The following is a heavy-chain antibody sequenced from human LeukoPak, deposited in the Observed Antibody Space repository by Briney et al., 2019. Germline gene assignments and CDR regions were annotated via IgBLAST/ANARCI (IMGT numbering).Heavy chain of an antibody. CDR2: IWYDGSNK. J-gene: IGHJ5*02. V-gene: IGHV3-33*01. D-gene: IGHD6-19*01. CDR3: ARDSSSGWYENWFDP. Sequence: GGSLRLSCAASGFTFSSYGMHWVRQAPGKGLEWVAVIWYDGSNKYYADSVKGRFTISRDNSKNTLYLQMNSLRAEDTAVYYCARDSSSGWYENWFDPWGQGTLVTVSS. CDR1: GFTFSSYG.